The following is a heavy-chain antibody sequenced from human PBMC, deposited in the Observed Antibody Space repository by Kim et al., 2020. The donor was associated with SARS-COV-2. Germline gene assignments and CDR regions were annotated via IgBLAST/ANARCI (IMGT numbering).Heavy chain of an antibody. CDR2: IYYSGST. CDR1: GGSISSYY. D-gene: IGHD3-22*01. Sequence: SETLSLTCTVSGGSISSYYWSWIRQPPGKGLEWIGYIYYSGSTNYNPFLKSRVTISVDTSKNQFSLKLSSVTAADTAVYYCARGPHRITMIVPFFDLWGRGTLVTVSS. CDR3: ARGPHRITMIVPFFDL. J-gene: IGHJ2*01. V-gene: IGHV4-59*13.